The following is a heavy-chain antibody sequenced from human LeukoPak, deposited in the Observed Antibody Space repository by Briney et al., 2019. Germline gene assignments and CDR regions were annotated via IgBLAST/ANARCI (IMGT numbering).Heavy chain of an antibody. Sequence: PGGSLRLSCAASGFTFSSYSMNWVRQAPGKGLEWVSYISSSSSTIYYADSVKGRFTISRDNAKNSLYLQMNSLRAEDTAVYYCARVNRFLEWLTFDYWGQGTLVTVSS. CDR2: ISSSSSTI. CDR3: ARVNRFLEWLTFDY. V-gene: IGHV3-48*01. J-gene: IGHJ4*02. CDR1: GFTFSSYS. D-gene: IGHD3-3*01.